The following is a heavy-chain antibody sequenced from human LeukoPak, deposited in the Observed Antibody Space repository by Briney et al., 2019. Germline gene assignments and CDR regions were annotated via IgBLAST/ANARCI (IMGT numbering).Heavy chain of an antibody. CDR1: GGSISSYY. V-gene: IGHV4-59*01. CDR3: ARVTMVRGVRGFDY. D-gene: IGHD3-10*01. J-gene: IGHJ4*02. Sequence: SETLSLTCTVSGGSISSYYWSWIRQPPGKGLEWIGYIYYSGNTNYNPSLKSRVTISVDTSKNQFSLKLSSVTAADTAVYYCARVTMVRGVRGFDYWGQGTLVTVSS. CDR2: IYYSGNT.